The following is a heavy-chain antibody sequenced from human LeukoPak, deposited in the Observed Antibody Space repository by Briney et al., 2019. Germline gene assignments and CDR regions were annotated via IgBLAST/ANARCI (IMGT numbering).Heavy chain of an antibody. Sequence: SETLSLTCTVSCGSISSFYWSWIGQPPGNGLEWIRYIYYSGSTNYNPSLKSRVTISVDTSKNQFSLKLNSVPAADTAVYYCATPPDPRDSSGFFPFDYWGQGTLVTVSS. V-gene: IGHV4-59*01. CDR3: ATPPDPRDSSGFFPFDY. CDR2: IYYSGST. D-gene: IGHD3-22*01. J-gene: IGHJ4*02. CDR1: CGSISSFY.